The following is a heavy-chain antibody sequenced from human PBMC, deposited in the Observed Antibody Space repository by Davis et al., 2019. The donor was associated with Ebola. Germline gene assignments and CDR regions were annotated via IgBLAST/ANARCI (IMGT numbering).Heavy chain of an antibody. J-gene: IGHJ6*02. Sequence: GESLKISCVDSGLTFSSSEMNWVRQAPGKGLEWVSYINFRGTTIYYADSVRGRFTISRDNAKNSLYLQMISLRAEDTAVYSCAKSPVTSDYAMDVWGQGTTVTVSS. V-gene: IGHV3-48*03. CDR2: INFRGTTI. D-gene: IGHD4-17*01. CDR3: AKSPVTSDYAMDV. CDR1: GLTFSSSE.